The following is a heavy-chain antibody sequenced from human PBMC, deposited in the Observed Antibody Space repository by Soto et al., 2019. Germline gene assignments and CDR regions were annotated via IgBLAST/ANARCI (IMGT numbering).Heavy chain of an antibody. CDR1: GFTVSSNY. D-gene: IGHD6-13*01. Sequence: GGSLRLSCAASGFTVSSNYMSWVRQAPGKGLEWVSVIYSGGSTYYADSVKGRVTIFSDNSKNTLYLQMNSLGAEDTAVYYCARGMISSSWYYFDYWGQGTLVTVSS. J-gene: IGHJ4*02. CDR2: IYSGGST. V-gene: IGHV3-66*01. CDR3: ARGMISSSWYYFDY.